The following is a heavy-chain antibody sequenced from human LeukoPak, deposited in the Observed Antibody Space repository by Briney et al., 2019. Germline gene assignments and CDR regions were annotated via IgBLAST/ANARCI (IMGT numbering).Heavy chain of an antibody. J-gene: IGHJ6*03. CDR1: GFTFSSYG. CDR2: ISSTGGTT. V-gene: IGHV3-23*01. CDR3: AKNGDRGAYCSGGTCYPYYYYYMDV. Sequence: GGTLRLSCAASGFTFSSYGISWVRQAPGKGLEWVSAISSTGGTTYYADSVKGHFTISRDNSKNTVYLQMNSLSAEDTAVYYCAKNGDRGAYCSGGTCYPYYYYYMDVWGKGTTVTISS. D-gene: IGHD2-15*01.